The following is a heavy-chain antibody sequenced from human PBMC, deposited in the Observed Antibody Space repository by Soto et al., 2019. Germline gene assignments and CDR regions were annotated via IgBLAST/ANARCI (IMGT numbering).Heavy chain of an antibody. V-gene: IGHV4-34*01. CDR2: INRSVST. CDR1: GGSFSGYY. Sequence: LSLTCAVYGGSFSGYYWSWIRQPPGKRLEWPGDINRSVSTNCNPALKSRVTISVDTSKNQFSLKLSSVTAADTAVYYCARARPQRTYYYDSSGYNWYFDLWGRGTLVTVSS. CDR3: ARARPQRTYYYDSSGYNWYFDL. D-gene: IGHD3-22*01. J-gene: IGHJ2*01.